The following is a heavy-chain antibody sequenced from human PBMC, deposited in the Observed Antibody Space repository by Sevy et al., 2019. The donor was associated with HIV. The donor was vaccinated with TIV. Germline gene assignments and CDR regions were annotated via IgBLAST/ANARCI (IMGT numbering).Heavy chain of an antibody. V-gene: IGHV3-7*01. CDR2: IKHDGSEN. Sequence: GGSLRLSCAASGFTFSTYWMTWVRQAPGKGLEWVANIKHDGSENYYVDSVKGRFTISRDNAKNSLFLHMSSLRAEDTAVYYCAKYPRPIQLWPYDFDYWGQGTLVTVSS. D-gene: IGHD5-18*01. CDR1: GFTFSTYW. CDR3: AKYPRPIQLWPYDFDY. J-gene: IGHJ4*02.